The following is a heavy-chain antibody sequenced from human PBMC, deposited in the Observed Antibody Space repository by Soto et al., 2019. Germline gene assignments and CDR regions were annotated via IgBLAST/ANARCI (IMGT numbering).Heavy chain of an antibody. V-gene: IGHV4-61*01. Sequence: PSETLSLTCTVSGGSVSSGSYYWSWIRQPPGKGLEWIGYIYYSGSTNYNPSLKSRVTISVDTSKNQFSLKLSSVTAADTAVYYCAREGVGGYCSSTSCYTRYGMDVWGQGTTVTVSS. CDR1: GGSVSSGSYY. J-gene: IGHJ6*02. CDR3: AREGVGGYCSSTSCYTRYGMDV. CDR2: IYYSGST. D-gene: IGHD2-2*02.